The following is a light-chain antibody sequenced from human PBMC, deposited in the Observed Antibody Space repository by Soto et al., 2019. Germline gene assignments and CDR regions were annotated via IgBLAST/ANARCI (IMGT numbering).Light chain of an antibody. CDR2: EVT. CDR1: SSDVGGYNY. CDR3: SSYAASNNFYFV. Sequence: SVLTQPPSGSGAPGQAVTISCTGTSSDVGGYNYVSWYQQYPGRAPKLMIYEVTKRPSGVPDRFSGSKSGNTASLTVSGLQAEDEADYYCSSYAASNNFYFVFGGGTKVT. V-gene: IGLV2-8*01. J-gene: IGLJ3*02.